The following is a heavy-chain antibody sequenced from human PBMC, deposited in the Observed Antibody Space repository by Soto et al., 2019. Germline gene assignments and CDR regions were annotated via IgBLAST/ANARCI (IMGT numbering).Heavy chain of an antibody. CDR1: GFTFSSYG. CDR2: ISYDGSNK. CDR3: AKPDIAVAGLTPSYYFDY. D-gene: IGHD6-19*01. V-gene: IGHV3-30*18. J-gene: IGHJ4*02. Sequence: PGGSLRLSCAASGFTFSSYGMHWVRQAPGKGLEWVAVISYDGSNKYYADSVKGRFTISRDNSKNTLYLQMNSLRAEDTAVYYCAKPDIAVAGLTPSYYFDYWGQGTLVTVSS.